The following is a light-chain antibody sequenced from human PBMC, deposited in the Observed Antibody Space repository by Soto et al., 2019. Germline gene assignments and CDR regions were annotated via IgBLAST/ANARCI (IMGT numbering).Light chain of an antibody. J-gene: IGKJ4*01. Sequence: EIVSTQSPGTLSLSPGERATLSCRASQSVSSSYLAWYQQKPGQAPRLLIYGASSRATSIPDRFSGSGSATDFTLTISRLEPEDFAVYHCQQYGDTPLTFGGGTKVDIK. V-gene: IGKV3-20*01. CDR1: QSVSSSY. CDR3: QQYGDTPLT. CDR2: GAS.